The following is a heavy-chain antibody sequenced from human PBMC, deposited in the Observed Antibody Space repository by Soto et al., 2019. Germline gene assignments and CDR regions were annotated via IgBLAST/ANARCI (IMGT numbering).Heavy chain of an antibody. D-gene: IGHD2-15*01. V-gene: IGHV1-69*02. CDR1: GGTFSSYT. CDR3: ATGWYTGAFDI. Sequence: QVQLVQSGAEVKRPGSSVKVSCKASGGTFSSYTISWVRQAPGQGLEWMGRIIPILGIANYAQKFQGRVTITADKATSTAYMELSSLRSEDTAVYYCATGWYTGAFDIWGQGTMVTVSS. J-gene: IGHJ3*02. CDR2: IIPILGIA.